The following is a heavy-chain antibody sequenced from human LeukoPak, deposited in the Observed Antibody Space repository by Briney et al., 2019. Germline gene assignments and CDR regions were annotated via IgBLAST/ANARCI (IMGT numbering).Heavy chain of an antibody. Sequence: GGSLRLSCAASGFTVSSNYMSWVRQAPGKGLEWVSVIYSSRSTYYADSVKGRFTVSRDNSKNTLYLQMNSLRAEDTAVYYCARDPYTSSSGRDYYYDMDVWGKGTTVTVSS. V-gene: IGHV3-53*01. CDR3: ARDPYTSSSGRDYYYDMDV. D-gene: IGHD6-6*01. J-gene: IGHJ6*03. CDR2: IYSSRST. CDR1: GFTVSSNY.